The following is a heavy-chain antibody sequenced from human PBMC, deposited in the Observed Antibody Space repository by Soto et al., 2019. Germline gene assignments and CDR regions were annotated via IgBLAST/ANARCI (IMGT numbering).Heavy chain of an antibody. CDR1: GYTFTSYA. V-gene: IGHV1-3*01. D-gene: IGHD3-10*01. J-gene: IGHJ5*02. CDR2: INAGNGNT. CDR3: ALSLPEGLLWFGEFDSYNWFDP. Sequence: GASVKVSCKASGYTFTSYAMHWVRQAPGQRPEWMGWINAGNGNTKYSQKFQGRVTITRDTSASTAYMELSSLRSEDTAVYYCALSLPEGLLWFGEFDSYNWFDPWGQGTLVTVSS.